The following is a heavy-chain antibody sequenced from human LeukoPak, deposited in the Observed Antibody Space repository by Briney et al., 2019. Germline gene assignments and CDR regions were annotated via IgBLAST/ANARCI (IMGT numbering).Heavy chain of an antibody. CDR3: ARGFPMGAITAYYYYMDV. J-gene: IGHJ6*03. CDR1: GYTFTSYG. CDR2: INTYSGNS. D-gene: IGHD1-26*01. Sequence: ASVKVSCKASGYTFTSYGISWVRQAPGQGLERMGWINTYSGNSNYAQKLQGRVTMTTDTSTTTAYMELRSLISDDTAVYYCARGFPMGAITAYYYYMDVWGKGTTVTVSS. V-gene: IGHV1-18*01.